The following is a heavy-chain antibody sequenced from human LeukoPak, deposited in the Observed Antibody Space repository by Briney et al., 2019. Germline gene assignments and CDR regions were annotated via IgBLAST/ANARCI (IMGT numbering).Heavy chain of an antibody. J-gene: IGHJ4*02. CDR3: ASDRYSSSFDY. V-gene: IGHV4-34*01. D-gene: IGHD6-13*01. CDR2: INHSGST. Sequence: PSETLSLTCAVYGGSFSGYYWSWIRQPPGKGLEWIGEINHSGSTNYNPSLKSRVTLSVDTSKNQFSLKLSSVTAADTAVYYCASDRYSSSFDYWGQGTLVTVSS. CDR1: GGSFSGYY.